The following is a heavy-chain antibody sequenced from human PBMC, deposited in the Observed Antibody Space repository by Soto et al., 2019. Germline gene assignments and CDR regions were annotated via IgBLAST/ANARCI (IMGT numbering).Heavy chain of an antibody. CDR3: ARHIRIAYCGGDCYIPDAFDI. Sequence: GESLKISCKGSGYSFTSYWIGWVRQMPGKGLEWMGIIYPGDSDTRYSPSFQGQVTISADRSISTAYLQWSSLKASDTAMYYCARHIRIAYCGGDCYIPDAFDIWGQGTMVTVSS. CDR2: IYPGDSDT. V-gene: IGHV5-51*01. J-gene: IGHJ3*02. D-gene: IGHD2-21*02. CDR1: GYSFTSYW.